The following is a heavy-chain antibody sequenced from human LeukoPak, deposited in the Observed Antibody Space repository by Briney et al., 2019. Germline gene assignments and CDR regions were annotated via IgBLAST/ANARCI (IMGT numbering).Heavy chain of an antibody. D-gene: IGHD3-10*01. Sequence: SETLSLTCAVYGGSFSGYYWSWIRQPPGKGLEWIGEINHSGSTNYNPSLKSRVTVSVDTPKNQFSLKLSSVTAADTAVYYCARHHSFGSGNYNVWGQGTTVTVSS. CDR1: GGSFSGYY. V-gene: IGHV4-34*01. CDR2: INHSGST. CDR3: ARHHSFGSGNYNV. J-gene: IGHJ6*02.